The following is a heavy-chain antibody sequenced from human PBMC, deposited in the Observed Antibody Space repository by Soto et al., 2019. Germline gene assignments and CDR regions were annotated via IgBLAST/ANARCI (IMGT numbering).Heavy chain of an antibody. CDR2: ISATDGGT. CDR3: AKDRRGGGNSSFYFDF. D-gene: IGHD3-10*01. V-gene: IGHV3-23*01. Sequence: PGGSLTLSCAASGFTFTNDAMIWVRHAPGKGLEWVSLISATDGGTYYADSVKGRFTISRDNSHNTLYLQVHSLTAEDTAVYYCAKDRRGGGNSSFYFDFWGQGAQVTVSS. J-gene: IGHJ4*02. CDR1: GFTFTNDA.